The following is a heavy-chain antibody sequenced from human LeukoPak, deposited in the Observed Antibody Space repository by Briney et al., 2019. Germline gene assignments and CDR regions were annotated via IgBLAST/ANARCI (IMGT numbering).Heavy chain of an antibody. D-gene: IGHD6-19*01. J-gene: IGHJ4*02. CDR1: GFTFSSYA. V-gene: IGHV3-21*05. CDR2: ISSSSSYT. CDR3: ARDRAWLAY. Sequence: GGSLRLSCAASGFTFSSYAMSWVRQAPGKGLEWVSYISSSSSYTNYADSVKGRFTISRDNAKNSLYLQMNSLRAEDTAVYYCARDRAWLAYWGQGTLVTVSS.